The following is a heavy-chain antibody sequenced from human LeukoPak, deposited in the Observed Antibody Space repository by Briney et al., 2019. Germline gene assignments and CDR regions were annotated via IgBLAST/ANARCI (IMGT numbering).Heavy chain of an antibody. CDR2: IYDTGNT. Sequence: SETLSLTCSVSGGSISDHNWSWIRQPPGKGLEWIGYIYDTGNTNYNPSLLSRVTISVDTSRSQFSLRLRSVTAADTAVYYCARGAYASGNYFDYWGQGTLVTVSS. CDR1: GGSISDHN. CDR3: ARGAYASGNYFDY. J-gene: IGHJ4*02. D-gene: IGHD3-10*01. V-gene: IGHV4-59*11.